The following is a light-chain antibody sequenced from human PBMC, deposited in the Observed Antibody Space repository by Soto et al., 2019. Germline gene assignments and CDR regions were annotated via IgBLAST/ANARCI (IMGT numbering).Light chain of an antibody. CDR1: SSNIGSNT. CDR2: SNN. J-gene: IGLJ2*01. Sequence: QSVLTQPPSASGTPGQRVTISCSGSSSNIGSNTVNWYQQLPGTAPKLLIYSNNQRPSGVPHRFSGSKSGTSASLAISGLQSEDEADYYCAAWDDSLNGHVVFGGGTKVTVL. V-gene: IGLV1-44*01. CDR3: AAWDDSLNGHVV.